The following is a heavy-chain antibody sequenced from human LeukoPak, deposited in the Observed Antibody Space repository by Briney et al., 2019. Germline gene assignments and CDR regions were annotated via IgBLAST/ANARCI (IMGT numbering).Heavy chain of an antibody. CDR1: GYTFTSYY. CDR3: ARGGVYDFWSGTSNY. Sequence: ASVKVSRKASGYTFTSYYMHWVRQAPGQGLEWMGIINPSGGSTSYAQKFQGRVTMTRDMSTSTVYMELSSLRSEDTAVYYCARGGVYDFWSGTSNYWGQGVLVTVSS. CDR2: INPSGGST. D-gene: IGHD3-3*01. V-gene: IGHV1-46*01. J-gene: IGHJ4*02.